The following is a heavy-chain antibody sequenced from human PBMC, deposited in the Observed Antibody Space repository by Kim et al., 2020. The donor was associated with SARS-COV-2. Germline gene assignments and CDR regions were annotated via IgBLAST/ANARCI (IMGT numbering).Heavy chain of an antibody. CDR2: IYHSGST. CDR3: ARHNFPTGDPGLKY. D-gene: IGHD3-10*01. V-gene: IGHV4-59*08. J-gene: IGHJ4*02. CDR1: GGSINSYY. Sequence: SETLSLTCTVSGGSINSYYWSWIRQPPGKGLEWIGYIYHSGSTNYNPSLKSRVTISIDTSENQISLKLSSVTAADTAVYYCARHNFPTGDPGLKYWGQGTLVTVSS.